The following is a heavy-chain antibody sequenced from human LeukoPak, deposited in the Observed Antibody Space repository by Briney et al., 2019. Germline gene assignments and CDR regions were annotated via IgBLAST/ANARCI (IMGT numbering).Heavy chain of an antibody. CDR3: ARGARRESYYMNY. Sequence: SQTLSLTCAVSGGSISSGGYSWSWIRQPPGKGLEWIGYIYHSGSTYYNPSLKSRVTISVDRSKNQFPLKLSSVTAADTAVYYCARGARRESYYMNYWGQGTLVTVSS. V-gene: IGHV4-30-2*01. CDR2: IYHSGST. CDR1: GGSISSGGYS. D-gene: IGHD1-26*01. J-gene: IGHJ4*02.